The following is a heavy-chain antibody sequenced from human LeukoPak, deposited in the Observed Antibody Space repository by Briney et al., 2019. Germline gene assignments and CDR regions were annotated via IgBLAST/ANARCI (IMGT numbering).Heavy chain of an antibody. Sequence: PGGSLRLSCAASGFTFSSYAMSWVRQAPGKGLEWVSAISGSGGSTYYADSVKGRFTISRDNSKNTLYLQMNSLRSEDTAVYYCATGGYYDSSRGGFDYWGQGTLVTVSS. CDR1: GFTFSSYA. D-gene: IGHD3-22*01. J-gene: IGHJ4*02. CDR2: ISGSGGST. V-gene: IGHV3-23*01. CDR3: ATGGYYDSSRGGFDY.